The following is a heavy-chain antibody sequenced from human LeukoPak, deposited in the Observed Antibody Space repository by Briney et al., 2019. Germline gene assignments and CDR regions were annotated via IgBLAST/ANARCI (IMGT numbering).Heavy chain of an antibody. D-gene: IGHD2-21*02. CDR1: GYTFTSYA. Sequence: GASVKVSCKASGYTFTSYAMHWVRQAPGQRLEWMGWINAGNGNTKYSQKFQGRVTITRDTSASTAYMELSSLRSEDTAVYYCARESYCGGDCFPGGIYDYWGQGTLVTVSS. CDR2: INAGNGNT. J-gene: IGHJ4*02. V-gene: IGHV1-3*01. CDR3: ARESYCGGDCFPGGIYDY.